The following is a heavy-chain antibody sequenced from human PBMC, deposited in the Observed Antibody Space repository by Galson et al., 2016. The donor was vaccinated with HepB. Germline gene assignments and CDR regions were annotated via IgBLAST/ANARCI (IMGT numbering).Heavy chain of an antibody. CDR2: IIPIFGTP. Sequence: SVKVSCKASGGTFSSYAISWVRQAPGQGLEWMGGIIPIFGTPNYAQKFQGRVTITADESTSTAYMELSSLRSEDTAVYYCVRDRSPYCTNGVCYGDLDYWGQGTLVTVSS. CDR1: GGTFSSYA. D-gene: IGHD2-8*01. CDR3: VRDRSPYCTNGVCYGDLDY. V-gene: IGHV1-69*13. J-gene: IGHJ4*02.